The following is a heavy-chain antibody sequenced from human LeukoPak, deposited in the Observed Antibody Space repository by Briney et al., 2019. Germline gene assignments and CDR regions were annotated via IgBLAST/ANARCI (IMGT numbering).Heavy chain of an antibody. J-gene: IGHJ4*02. CDR3: VKDAAGPEY. Sequence: GGSLRPSCVVSGLTFSSYSMSWVRQAPGKGLEWVSGISASGGDTWYPDSVKGRFTISRDNSKNTLFLQMNSLRVEDTAIYYCVKDAAGPEYWGQGTRVTVSS. V-gene: IGHV3-23*01. D-gene: IGHD6-13*01. CDR1: GLTFSSYS. CDR2: ISASGGDT.